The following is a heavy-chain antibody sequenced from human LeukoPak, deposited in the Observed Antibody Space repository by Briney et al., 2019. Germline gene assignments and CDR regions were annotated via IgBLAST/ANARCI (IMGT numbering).Heavy chain of an antibody. CDR1: GFTFDKYW. Sequence: GGSLRLSCATSGFTFDKYWMDWVRQAPGKGLEWVAQINQDGRVKHYVDSVKGRFTISRDNAKNLVSLQMSSLRAEDTAVYYCARGSDYSNGNIYEDDFEYWGQGTLVTVSS. CDR3: ARGSDYSNGNIYEDDFEY. D-gene: IGHD2-8*01. CDR2: INQDGRVK. V-gene: IGHV3-7*01. J-gene: IGHJ4*02.